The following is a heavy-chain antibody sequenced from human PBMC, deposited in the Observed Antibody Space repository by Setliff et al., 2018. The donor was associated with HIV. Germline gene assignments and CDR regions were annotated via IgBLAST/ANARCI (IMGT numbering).Heavy chain of an antibody. J-gene: IGHJ4*02. D-gene: IGHD3-16*01. CDR2: IYYNGIT. CDR3: ARRNSIITFGGIIARPPEY. CDR1: GVSVSSGGYY. V-gene: IGHV4-31*03. Sequence: SETLSLTCTVSGVSVSSGGYYWSWIRQHPERGLEWIGYIYYNGITYYSPSLRSRVIMSVDTSRNEFSLRLSSVTAADTAMYYCARRNSIITFGGIIARPPEYWGQGTLVTVSS.